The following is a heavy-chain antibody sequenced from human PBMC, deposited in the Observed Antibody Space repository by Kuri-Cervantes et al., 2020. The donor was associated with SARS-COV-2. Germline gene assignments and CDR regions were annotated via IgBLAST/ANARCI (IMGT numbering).Heavy chain of an antibody. Sequence: GESLKISCAASGFTFSSYEMNWVRQAPGKGLEWVSYISSSGSTIYYADSVKGRFTISRDNAKNSLYLQMNSLRAEDTAVYYCARVVVPAATGDYYYYYMDVWGKGTTVTVSS. J-gene: IGHJ6*03. V-gene: IGHV3-48*03. CDR3: ARVVVPAATGDYYYYYMDV. CDR1: GFTFSSYE. CDR2: ISSSGSTI. D-gene: IGHD2-2*01.